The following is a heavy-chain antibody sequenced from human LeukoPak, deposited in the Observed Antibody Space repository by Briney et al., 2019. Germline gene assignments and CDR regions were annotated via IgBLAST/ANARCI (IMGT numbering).Heavy chain of an antibody. CDR3: ASFRYSGYDIDY. CDR1: GFTFSSYS. J-gene: IGHJ4*02. D-gene: IGHD5-12*01. CDR2: ISSSSSYI. Sequence: GGSLRLSCAASGFTFSSYSMNWVRQAPGKGLEWVSSISSSSSYIYYADSVKGRFTISRDNAKDSLYLQMNSLRAEDTAVYYCASFRYSGYDIDYWGQGTLVTVSS. V-gene: IGHV3-21*01.